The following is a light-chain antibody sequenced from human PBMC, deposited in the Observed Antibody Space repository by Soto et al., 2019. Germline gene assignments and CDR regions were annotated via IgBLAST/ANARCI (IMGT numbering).Light chain of an antibody. J-gene: IGLJ1*01. CDR1: SSDIGIYKY. CDR2: EVT. CDR3: SSYKTRSTRV. Sequence: QSVLTQPASVSGSPGQSIAISCTGSSSDIGIYKYVSWYQQHPGKVPKLIIYEVTNRPSGVSNRFSGSKSGNTASLTISGLQDEEEADYYCSSYKTRSTRVFGPGTKVTVL. V-gene: IGLV2-14*01.